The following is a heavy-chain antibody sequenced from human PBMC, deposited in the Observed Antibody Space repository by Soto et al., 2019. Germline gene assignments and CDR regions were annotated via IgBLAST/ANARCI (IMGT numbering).Heavy chain of an antibody. CDR2: VFHSGIT. CDR3: TKDEAGSPFRY. CDR1: GGSMKTTNW. J-gene: IGHJ4*02. Sequence: VQLRESGPGQVKTSGTLSLTCAVSGGSMKTTNWWSWVRQPPAKGLEWLGEVFHSGITRYNPSLKSRATVSVDTSKHQFFLNLASVTAADTAVYYCTKDEAGSPFRYWGQGALVTVSS. V-gene: IGHV4-4*02. D-gene: IGHD3-10*01.